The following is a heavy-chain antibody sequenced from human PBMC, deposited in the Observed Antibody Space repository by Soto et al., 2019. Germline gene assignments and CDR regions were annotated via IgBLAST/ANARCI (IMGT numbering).Heavy chain of an antibody. D-gene: IGHD3-3*01. J-gene: IGHJ3*02. Sequence: QVQLQESGPGLVKPPQTLSLTCTVSGGSISSGGYYWSWIRQHPGKGLEWIGYIYYSGSTYYNPSLKSRVTISVDTSKNQFSLKLSSVTAADTAVYYCARMNPERILEWLSRPMKAFDIWGQGTMVTVSS. CDR3: ARMNPERILEWLSRPMKAFDI. CDR2: IYYSGST. CDR1: GGSISSGGYY. V-gene: IGHV4-31*03.